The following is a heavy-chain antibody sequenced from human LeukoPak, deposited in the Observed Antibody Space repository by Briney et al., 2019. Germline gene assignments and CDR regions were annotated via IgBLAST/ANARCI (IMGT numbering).Heavy chain of an antibody. Sequence: PSETLSLTCTVSGGSISSHYWSWIRQPPGKGLEWIGYIYYSGSTNYNPSLKSRVTISVDTSKNQSSLKLSSVTAADTAVYYCASLIVGATSFGILDYWGQGTLVTVSS. J-gene: IGHJ4*02. V-gene: IGHV4-59*11. D-gene: IGHD1-26*01. CDR1: GGSISSHY. CDR3: ASLIVGATSFGILDY. CDR2: IYYSGST.